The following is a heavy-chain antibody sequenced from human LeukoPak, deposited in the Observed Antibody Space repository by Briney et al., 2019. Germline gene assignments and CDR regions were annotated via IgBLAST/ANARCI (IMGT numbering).Heavy chain of an antibody. CDR1: GFTFSSYA. CDR3: AKWGPYGDYPPGEDY. CDR2: ISYDGGST. D-gene: IGHD4-17*01. V-gene: IGHV3-64*01. Sequence: GGSLRLSCAASGFTFSSYAMNWVRQAPGKGLEYVSSISYDGGSTYYANSVRGRFTISRDNSKNTLYLQMGSLRAEDMAVYYCAKWGPYGDYPPGEDYWGQGTLVTVSS. J-gene: IGHJ4*02.